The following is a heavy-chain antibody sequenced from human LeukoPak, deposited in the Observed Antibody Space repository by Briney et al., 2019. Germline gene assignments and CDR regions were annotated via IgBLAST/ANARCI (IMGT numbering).Heavy chain of an antibody. J-gene: IGHJ6*03. CDR3: ARVGYNYGDSYYYYYMDV. CDR1: GGSFSGYY. CDR2: IDHSGST. V-gene: IGHV4-34*01. D-gene: IGHD5-18*01. Sequence: SETLSLTCGVYGGSFSGYYWSWIRQPPGKGLEWIGEIDHSGSTNYNPSLKSRVTISVDTSKNEFSLKLSSVTAADTAVYYCARVGYNYGDSYYYYYMDVWGKGTTVTVSS.